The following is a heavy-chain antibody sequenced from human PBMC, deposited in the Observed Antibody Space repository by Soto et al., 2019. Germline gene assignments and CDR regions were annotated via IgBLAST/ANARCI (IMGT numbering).Heavy chain of an antibody. J-gene: IGHJ5*02. Sequence: GGSLRLSCAASGFTVSSNYMSWVRQAPGKGLEWVSVIYSGGSTYYADSVKGRFTISRDNSKNTLYLQMNSLRAEDTAVYYCARVYFRVRGSYPGVIDPWGQGTLVTVSS. V-gene: IGHV3-53*01. CDR1: GFTVSSNY. D-gene: IGHD3-16*01. CDR2: IYSGGST. CDR3: ARVYFRVRGSYPGVIDP.